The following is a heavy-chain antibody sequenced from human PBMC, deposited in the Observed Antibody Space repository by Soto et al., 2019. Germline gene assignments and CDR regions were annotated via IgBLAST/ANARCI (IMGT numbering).Heavy chain of an antibody. CDR3: ARGLRDYGRDV. D-gene: IGHD4-17*01. CDR2: IYYSGST. J-gene: IGHJ6*02. Sequence: QVQLQESGPGLVKPSQTLSLTCTVSGGSIRSGGYYWSWIRQHPVKCLEWIGYIYYSGSTYYNPSPKSRVTISVYTSKNQFSLQLSSVAAADTAVYSCARGLRDYGRDVWGQGTTVTVSS. V-gene: IGHV4-31*03. CDR1: GGSIRSGGYY.